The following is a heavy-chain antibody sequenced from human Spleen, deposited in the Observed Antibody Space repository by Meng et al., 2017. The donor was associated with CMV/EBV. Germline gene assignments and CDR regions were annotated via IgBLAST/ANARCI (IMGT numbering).Heavy chain of an antibody. CDR2: IDWDDDK. CDR1: WFSLSTNGMR. J-gene: IGHJ4*02. Sequence: SGPTLVKPTQTLTLTCTSSWFSLSTNGMRVSWIRQPPTKALEWLARIDWDDDKFYSTSLQTRLTISKDTSKSQVVLTMANMDPVDTATYYCARTVGYYYGAYYFDYWGQGTLVTVSS. V-gene: IGHV2-70D*14. D-gene: IGHD5-18*01. CDR3: ARTVGYYYGAYYFDY.